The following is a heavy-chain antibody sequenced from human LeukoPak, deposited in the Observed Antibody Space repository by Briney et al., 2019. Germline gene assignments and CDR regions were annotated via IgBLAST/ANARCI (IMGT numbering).Heavy chain of an antibody. CDR3: ARDLGSDGFNLRNWFDP. Sequence: SQTLSLTCTVSGGSINSGGYYWSWIRQHPGKGLEWIGYISYTGSRYYNPSLKSRVTISIDTSKNQFSLNLTSVTAADTAVYHCARDLGSDGFNLRNWFDPWGKGTLVTVSS. CDR1: GGSINSGGYY. V-gene: IGHV4-31*03. D-gene: IGHD5-24*01. J-gene: IGHJ5*02. CDR2: ISYTGSR.